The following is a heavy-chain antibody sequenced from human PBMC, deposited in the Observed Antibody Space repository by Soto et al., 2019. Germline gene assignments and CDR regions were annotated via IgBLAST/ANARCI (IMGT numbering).Heavy chain of an antibody. CDR1: GYTFTSYA. CDR2: INAGNGNT. CDR3: ARGTYYSVWYFDL. J-gene: IGHJ2*01. D-gene: IGHD2-21*01. Sequence: QVQLVQSGAEVKKPGASVKVSCKASGYTFTSYAMHWVRQAPGQRLEWVGWINAGNGNTKYSQKFQGRVTITRDTSASTAYMDLSSLRSEDTAVYYCARGTYYSVWYFDLWGRGTLVTVSS. V-gene: IGHV1-3*01.